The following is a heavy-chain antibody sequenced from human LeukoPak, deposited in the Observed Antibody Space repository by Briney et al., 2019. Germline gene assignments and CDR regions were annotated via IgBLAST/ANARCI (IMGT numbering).Heavy chain of an antibody. Sequence: ASVKVSCKASGGTFSTYAISWVRQAPGQGLEWMGGIIPTFGTADYPQKFQGRVTIIADESTSTAYMELSSLRSEDTAVYYCARAGEYCSGGSCYPGVYFDSWGQGTLVTVSS. CDR2: IIPTFGTA. J-gene: IGHJ4*02. CDR1: GGTFSTYA. D-gene: IGHD2-15*01. CDR3: ARAGEYCSGGSCYPGVYFDS. V-gene: IGHV1-69*13.